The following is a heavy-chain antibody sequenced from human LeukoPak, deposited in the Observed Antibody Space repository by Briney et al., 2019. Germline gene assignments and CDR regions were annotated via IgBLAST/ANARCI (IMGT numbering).Heavy chain of an antibody. CDR1: GFTFDDYA. D-gene: IGHD1-26*01. J-gene: IGHJ4*02. CDR3: ATRLVGAAHFDY. V-gene: IGHV3-9*01. CDR2: ISWNSGSI. Sequence: PGGSLRLSCAASGFTFDDYAMHWVRHAPGKGLEWVSGISWNSGSIGYADSVKGRFTISRDNAKNSLYLQMNSLRAEDTALYYCATRLVGAAHFDYWGQGTLVTVSS.